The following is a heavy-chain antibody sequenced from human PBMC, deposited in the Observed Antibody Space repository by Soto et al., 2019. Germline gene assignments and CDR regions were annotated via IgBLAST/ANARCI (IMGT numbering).Heavy chain of an antibody. CDR2: INHSGST. V-gene: IGHV4-34*01. Sequence: SETLSLTCAVYGGSFSGYYWSWIRQPPGEGLEWIGEINHSGSTNYNPSLKSRVTISEDTSKNQFSLKMSSVTAADTAVYYCARGGSRSDYGMDVWGQGTTVTVSS. CDR3: ARGGSRSDYGMDV. J-gene: IGHJ6*02. CDR1: GGSFSGYY. D-gene: IGHD2-15*01.